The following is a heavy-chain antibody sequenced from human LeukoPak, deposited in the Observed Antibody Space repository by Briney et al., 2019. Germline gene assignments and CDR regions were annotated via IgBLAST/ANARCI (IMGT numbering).Heavy chain of an antibody. Sequence: ASVKVSCKASGYTFTSYGISWVRQAPGQGLEWMGWISAYNGNTNYAQKLQGRVTMTTDTSTSTAYMELRSLRSDGTAVYYCARDMIEPAARYYYYSMDVWGQGTTVTVSS. V-gene: IGHV1-18*01. CDR2: ISAYNGNT. J-gene: IGHJ6*02. D-gene: IGHD2-2*01. CDR1: GYTFTSYG. CDR3: ARDMIEPAARYYYYSMDV.